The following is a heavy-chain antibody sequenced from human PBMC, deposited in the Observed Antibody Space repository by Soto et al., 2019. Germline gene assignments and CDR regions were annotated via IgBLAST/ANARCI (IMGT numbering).Heavy chain of an antibody. CDR3: ARGPSGSPSEDY. J-gene: IGHJ4*02. D-gene: IGHD1-26*01. Sequence: SETLSLTCTVSGGSISSYYWSWIRQPPGKGLEWIGYIYYSGSTNYNPSLKSRVTISVDTSKNQFPLKLSSVTAADTAVYYCARGPSGSPSEDYWGQGTLVTVSS. CDR1: GGSISSYY. V-gene: IGHV4-59*01. CDR2: IYYSGST.